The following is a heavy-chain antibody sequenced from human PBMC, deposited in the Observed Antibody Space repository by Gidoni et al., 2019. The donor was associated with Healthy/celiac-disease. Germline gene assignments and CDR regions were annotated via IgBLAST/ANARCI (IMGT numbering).Heavy chain of an antibody. D-gene: IGHD5-18*01. V-gene: IGHV3-48*01. Sequence: EVQLVESGGGLVQPGGSLRLSCAASGFTFSSYSRNWVRQAPGKGLEWVSYISSSSSTIYYGDSVKGRFTISRDNAKNSLYLQMNSLRAEDTAVYYCARGGLNTAMVTLVLPYYYYGMDVWGQGTTVTVSS. CDR3: ARGGLNTAMVTLVLPYYYYGMDV. J-gene: IGHJ6*02. CDR1: GFTFSSYS. CDR2: ISSSSSTI.